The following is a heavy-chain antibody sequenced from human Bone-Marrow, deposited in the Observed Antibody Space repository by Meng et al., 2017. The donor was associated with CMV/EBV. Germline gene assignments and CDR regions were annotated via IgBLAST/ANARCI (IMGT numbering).Heavy chain of an antibody. V-gene: IGHV3-48*04. CDR3: ATLPGVGAYGGDAFDI. D-gene: IGHD1-26*01. J-gene: IGHJ3*02. CDR2: ISSSGSTI. CDR1: GFTFSSYS. Sequence: GGSLRLSCAASGFTFSSYSMNWVRQAPGKGLEWVSYISSSGSTIYYADSVKGRFTISRDNAKNSLYLQMNSLRAEDTAVYYCATLPGVGAYGGDAFDIWGQGTMVTVSS.